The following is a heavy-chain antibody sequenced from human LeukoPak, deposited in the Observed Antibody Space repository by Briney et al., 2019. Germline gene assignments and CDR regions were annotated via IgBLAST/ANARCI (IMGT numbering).Heavy chain of an antibody. CDR3: ARLFYGVEGVDY. Sequence: TSETLSLTCTVSGGSISSSSYYWGWIRQPPGKGLEWIGSIYYSGSTYYNPSLKSRVTISVDTSKNQFSLKLSSVTAADTAVYYCARLFYGVEGVDYWGQGTLVTVSS. V-gene: IGHV4-39*01. J-gene: IGHJ4*02. CDR2: IYYSGST. CDR1: GGSISSSSYY. D-gene: IGHD4-17*01.